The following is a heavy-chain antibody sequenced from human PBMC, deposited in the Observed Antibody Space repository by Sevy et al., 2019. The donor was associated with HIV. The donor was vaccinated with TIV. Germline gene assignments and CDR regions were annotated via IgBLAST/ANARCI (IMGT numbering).Heavy chain of an antibody. J-gene: IGHJ3*02. V-gene: IGHV3-53*01. Sequence: GSLRLSCAASGFTVSSNYMTWVRQAPGKGLEWVSVIYTGGSTYYAESVKGRFTISRDNSKNTVYLRMNSLRAEDTAVYYCARGSTYYYDDSGYLTRGDAFDIWGQGTMVTVSS. D-gene: IGHD3-22*01. CDR2: IYTGGST. CDR3: ARGSTYYYDDSGYLTRGDAFDI. CDR1: GFTVSSNY.